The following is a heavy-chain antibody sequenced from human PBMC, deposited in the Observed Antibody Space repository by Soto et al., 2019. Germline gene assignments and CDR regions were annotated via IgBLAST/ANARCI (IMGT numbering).Heavy chain of an antibody. CDR3: ARSYDVNVFDY. D-gene: IGHD5-12*01. V-gene: IGHV3-30*14. CDR2: IPYDGLNK. Sequence: QVQLVESGGGVVQPGRSLRLSCAASGFPFSRYGMHWVRQAPGMGLEWVVVIPYDGLNKDFADSVRGRFSISRDNSKNTVHLQMNSLRPEDTAVYYCARSYDVNVFDYWGQGTLVIVSS. J-gene: IGHJ4*02. CDR1: GFPFSRYG.